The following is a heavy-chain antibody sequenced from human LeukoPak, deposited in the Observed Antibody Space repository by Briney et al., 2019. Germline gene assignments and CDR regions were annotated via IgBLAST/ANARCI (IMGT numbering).Heavy chain of an antibody. Sequence: GGSLRLSCAASGFTFSNAWMSWVRQAPGKGLEWVGRIKSKTDGGTTDYAAPVKGRFNISRDDSKNTQYLQMNSLKTANTAVYYFSTAQLDYDFWSGYYYWGQGTLVTVSS. J-gene: IGHJ4*02. CDR3: STAQLDYDFWSGYYY. CDR1: GFTFSNAW. CDR2: IKSKTDGGTT. D-gene: IGHD3-3*01. V-gene: IGHV3-15*01.